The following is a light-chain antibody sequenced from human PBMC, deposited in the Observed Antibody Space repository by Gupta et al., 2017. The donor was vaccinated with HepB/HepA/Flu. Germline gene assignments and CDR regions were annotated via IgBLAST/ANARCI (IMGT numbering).Light chain of an antibody. V-gene: IGLV3-1*01. CDR1: KLGDKY. Sequence: YELPQPPSVSVSPGQTASITCSGDKLGDKYACWYQQKPGQSPGLVIYQDSKRPSGIPERFSGSNSGNTATLTISGTQAMDEADYYCQAWDSTTVVFGGGTKLTVL. J-gene: IGLJ2*01. CDR3: QAWDSTTVV. CDR2: QDS.